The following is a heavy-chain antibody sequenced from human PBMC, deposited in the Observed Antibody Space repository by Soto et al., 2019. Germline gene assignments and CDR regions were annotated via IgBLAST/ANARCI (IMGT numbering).Heavy chain of an antibody. CDR2: IKSKSGGGTT. V-gene: IGHV3-15*01. D-gene: IGHD2-15*01. CDR1: GFSFCDAW. J-gene: IGHJ5*02. CDR3: TTDLWRIAVVVGSTGYFNP. Sequence: PGGSLRLSCAASGFSFCDAWMSWVRQALGKGMDWVGRIKSKSGGGTTEYAAPVRGRFTISRDDSKNTLYLQMNSLKTEDTAVYYCTTDLWRIAVVVGSTGYFNPWGQGTPVTVSS.